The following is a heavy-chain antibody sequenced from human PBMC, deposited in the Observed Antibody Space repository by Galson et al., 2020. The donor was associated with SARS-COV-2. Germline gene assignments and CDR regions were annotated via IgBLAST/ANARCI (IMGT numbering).Heavy chain of an antibody. D-gene: IGHD5-18*01. CDR1: GGTFSSYA. CDR3: ARGSVAGVVTAMVILGDYYYYMDV. J-gene: IGHJ6*03. V-gene: IGHV1-69*13. Sequence: SVKVSCKASGGTFSSYAISWVRQAPGQGLEWMGGIIPIFGTANYAQKFQGRVTITADESTSTAYMELSSLRSEDTAVYYCARGSVAGVVTAMVILGDYYYYMDVWGKGTTVTVSS. CDR2: IIPIFGTA.